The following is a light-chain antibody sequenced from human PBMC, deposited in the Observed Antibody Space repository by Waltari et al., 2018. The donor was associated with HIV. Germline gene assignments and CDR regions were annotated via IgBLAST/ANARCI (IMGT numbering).Light chain of an antibody. V-gene: IGLV2-11*01. Sequence: QSALTQPRSVSGSPGPSVTLSCPGSSGALDGSSFVSWYQQHPGEAPKVVIYDVTKRPSGVPDRFSGSRSGNTASLTISGLQAEDEADYFCCSFVGSYSYVFGTGTKVTVL. J-gene: IGLJ1*01. CDR1: SGALDGSSF. CDR3: CSFVGSYSYV. CDR2: DVT.